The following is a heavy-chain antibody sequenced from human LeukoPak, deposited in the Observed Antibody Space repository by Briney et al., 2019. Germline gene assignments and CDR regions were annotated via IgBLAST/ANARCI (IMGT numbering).Heavy chain of an antibody. CDR3: ASISGYASGY. CDR2: IYYSGST. Sequence: SETLSLTCTVSRDSISDYYWSWIRQPPGKGLEWIGYIYYSGSTYYNPSLKSRVTISVDTSKNQFSLKLSSVTAADTAVYYCASISGYASGYWGQGTLVTVSS. CDR1: RDSISDYY. J-gene: IGHJ4*02. V-gene: IGHV4-59*08. D-gene: IGHD5-12*01.